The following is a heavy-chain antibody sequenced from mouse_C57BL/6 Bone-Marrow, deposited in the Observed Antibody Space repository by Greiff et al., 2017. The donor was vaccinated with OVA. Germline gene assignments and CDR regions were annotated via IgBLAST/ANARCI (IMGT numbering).Heavy chain of an antibody. CDR2: ISNGGGST. D-gene: IGHD1-1*01. CDR3: ARQGSSHHYYAMDY. V-gene: IGHV5-12*01. Sequence: EVMLVESGGGLVQPGGSLKLSCAASGFTFSDYYMYWVRQTPEKRLEWVAYISNGGGSTYYPDTVKGRFTISRDNAKNTLYLQMSRLKSEDTAMYYCARQGSSHHYYAMDYWGQGTSVTVSS. J-gene: IGHJ4*01. CDR1: GFTFSDYY.